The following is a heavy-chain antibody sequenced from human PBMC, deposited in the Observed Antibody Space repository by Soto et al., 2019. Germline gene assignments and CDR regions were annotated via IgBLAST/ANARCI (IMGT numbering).Heavy chain of an antibody. J-gene: IGHJ6*02. CDR1: GFTFSNYW. CDR2: IKGDGSRI. D-gene: IGHD4-17*01. CDR3: ARGLPGYYGKDV. V-gene: IGHV3-74*01. Sequence: EVQLVESGGGLVQPGGSLRLSCAASGFTFSNYWIHWVRQAPGKGLVWVSRIKGDGSRIDYADSVKGRFTISRDNAENTLYVQMNSLGDEDAAVYYCARGLPGYYGKDVWGQGTTVTVSS.